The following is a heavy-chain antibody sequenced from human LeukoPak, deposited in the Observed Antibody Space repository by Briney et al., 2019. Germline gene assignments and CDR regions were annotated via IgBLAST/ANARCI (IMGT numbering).Heavy chain of an antibody. J-gene: IGHJ6*02. CDR3: TRSLGVVIHGGMDV. D-gene: IGHD3-3*01. Sequence: SETLSLTCTVSGGTISSYHWSWIRQAPGKGLEWIGHIYYTGSTNYNPSLKSRVTISLDTSKNQFSLKLSSVTAADTAVYYCTRSLGVVIHGGMDVWGQGTTVTV. CDR2: IYYTGST. V-gene: IGHV4-59*01. CDR1: GGTISSYH.